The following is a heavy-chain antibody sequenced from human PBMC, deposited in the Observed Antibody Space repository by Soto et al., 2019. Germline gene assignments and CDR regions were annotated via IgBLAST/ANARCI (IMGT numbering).Heavy chain of an antibody. CDR1: GFTFSGSA. CDR3: TRPRGFGSGGSCYYWSFDL. V-gene: IGHV3-73*01. D-gene: IGHD2-15*01. J-gene: IGHJ2*01. CDR2: IRSKANSYAT. Sequence: EVQLVESGGGLVQPGGSLKLSCAASGFTFSGSAMHWVRQASGKGLEWVGRIRSKANSYATAYAASVKGRFTISRDDSKTKAYLQMHSLKNEHTGVYYCTRPRGFGSGGSCYYWSFDLWGRGSLVTVSS.